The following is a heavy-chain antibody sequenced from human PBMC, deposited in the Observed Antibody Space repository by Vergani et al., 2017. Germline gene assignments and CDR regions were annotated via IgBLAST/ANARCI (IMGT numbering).Heavy chain of an antibody. D-gene: IGHD2-2*02. Sequence: EVQLVQSGAEVKKPGESLKISCKGSGYSFTSYWIGWVRQMPEKGLEWMGIIYPGDSDTRYSPSFQGQVTISADKSISTAYLQWSSLKASDTAMYYCARQGRYCSSTSCYTVYWFDPWGQGTLVTVSS. CDR2: IYPGDSDT. V-gene: IGHV5-51*01. CDR3: ARQGRYCSSTSCYTVYWFDP. J-gene: IGHJ5*02. CDR1: GYSFTSYW.